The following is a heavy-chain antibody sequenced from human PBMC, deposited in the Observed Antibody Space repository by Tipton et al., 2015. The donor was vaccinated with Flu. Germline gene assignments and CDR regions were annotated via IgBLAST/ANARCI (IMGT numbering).Heavy chain of an antibody. CDR3: ARTYSGSYEAYFDY. D-gene: IGHD1-26*01. CDR1: GFTFSSYG. J-gene: IGHJ4*02. CDR2: IWYDGSNK. V-gene: IGHV3-33*01. Sequence: QLVQSGGGVVQPGRSLRLSCAASGFTFSSYGMHWVRQAPGKGLEWVAVIWYDGSNKYYADSVKGRFTISRDNSKNTLYLQMNSLRAEDTAVYYCARTYSGSYEAYFDYWGQGTLVTVSS.